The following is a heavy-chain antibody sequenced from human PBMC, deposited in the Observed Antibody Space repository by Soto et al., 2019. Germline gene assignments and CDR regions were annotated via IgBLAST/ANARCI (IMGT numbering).Heavy chain of an antibody. D-gene: IGHD1-26*01. Sequence: QVQLVQSGAEVREPGASVKVSCKASGYSFSSLDINWVRQTTGQGLEWMGWMQPRDGRTGYAQKVQGRVTMTRDTSINTAYMELSSLTSDDTAFYYCARGVTAGVDYWGQGTLVTVSS. CDR3: ARGVTAGVDY. V-gene: IGHV1-8*01. CDR1: GYSFSSLD. CDR2: MQPRDGRT. J-gene: IGHJ4*02.